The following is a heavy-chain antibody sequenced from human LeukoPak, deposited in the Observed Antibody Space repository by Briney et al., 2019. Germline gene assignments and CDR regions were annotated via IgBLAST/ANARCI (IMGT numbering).Heavy chain of an antibody. D-gene: IGHD6-13*01. CDR3: VRDPSYGSSWYYYMDV. Sequence: GGSLRLSCAASGFTFSDYYLSWIRQAPGKGLEWISYVTNSGSMFYADSVKGRFTVSRDDAKNSLYLQMNSLRAEDTAVYYCVRDPSYGSSWYYYMDVWGKGTTVTVSS. CDR1: GFTFSDYY. J-gene: IGHJ6*03. V-gene: IGHV3-11*04. CDR2: VTNSGSM.